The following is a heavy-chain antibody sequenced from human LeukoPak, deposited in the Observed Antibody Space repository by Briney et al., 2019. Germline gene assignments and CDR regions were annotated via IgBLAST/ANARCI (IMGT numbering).Heavy chain of an antibody. CDR3: ATAEENCSGATCYFFLRF. Sequence: SVKVSCKASGGTFRAYAISWVRQAPGQGLEWMAGIIPIFSTPNYAQKFQGRVTITADESTRTAYMELSSLRSEDTAVYYCATAEENCSGATCYFFLRFWGQGTLVTVSS. CDR1: GGTFRAYA. CDR2: IIPIFSTP. V-gene: IGHV1-69*13. J-gene: IGHJ4*02. D-gene: IGHD2-15*01.